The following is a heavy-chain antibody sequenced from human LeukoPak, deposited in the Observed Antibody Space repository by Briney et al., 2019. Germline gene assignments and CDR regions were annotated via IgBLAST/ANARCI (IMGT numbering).Heavy chain of an antibody. CDR2: INPNSGGT. CDR1: GYTFTGYY. V-gene: IGHV1-2*02. Sequence: ASVKVSCKASGYTFTGYYMHWVRQAPGQGLEWMGWINPNSGGTNYVQKFQGRVTMTRDTSISTAYMELSRLRSDDTAVYYCARDIYYYYYGMDVWGQGTTVTVSS. CDR3: ARDIYYYYYGMDV. J-gene: IGHJ6*02.